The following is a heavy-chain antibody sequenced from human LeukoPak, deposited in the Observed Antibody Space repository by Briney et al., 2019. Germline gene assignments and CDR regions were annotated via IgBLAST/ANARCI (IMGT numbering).Heavy chain of an antibody. V-gene: IGHV3-11*04. Sequence: GGSLRLSCAASGFTVSNYYMSWVRQAPGKGLEWVSYISSSGSTIYYADPVKGRFTISRDNAKNSLYLQMNSLRAEDTAVYYCAREANGPRGTDFDYWGQGTLVTVSS. J-gene: IGHJ4*02. CDR2: ISSSGSTI. CDR3: AREANGPRGTDFDY. D-gene: IGHD2-8*01. CDR1: GFTVSNYY.